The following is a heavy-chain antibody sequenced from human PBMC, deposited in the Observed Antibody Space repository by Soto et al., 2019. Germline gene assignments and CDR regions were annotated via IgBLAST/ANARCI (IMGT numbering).Heavy chain of an antibody. V-gene: IGHV6-1*01. J-gene: IGHJ6*02. D-gene: IGHD3-3*01. CDR3: ARAQLITIFGVVIEYYYGMDV. CDR1: GDSVSSNSAA. Sequence: ASETLSLTCAISGDSVSSNSAAWNWIRQSPSRGLEWLGRTYYRSKWYNDYAVSVKSRITINPDTSKNQFSLQLNSVTPEDTAVYYCARAQLITIFGVVIEYYYGMDVWGQGTTVTVSS. CDR2: TYYRSKWYN.